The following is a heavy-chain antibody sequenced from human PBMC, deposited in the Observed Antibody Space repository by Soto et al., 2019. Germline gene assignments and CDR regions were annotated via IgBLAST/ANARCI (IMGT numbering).Heavy chain of an antibody. V-gene: IGHV3-23*01. Sequence: GGSLRLSCAASGFTFSSYAMSWVRQAPGKGLEWVSAFCGSGCSTYYADSVKGRFTISRDNSKNTLYLQMNSLRAEDTAVYYCAKDPIVVVVAATLGAFDIWGQGTMVTVSS. CDR2: FCGSGCST. J-gene: IGHJ3*02. CDR3: AKDPIVVVVAATLGAFDI. CDR1: GFTFSSYA. D-gene: IGHD2-15*01.